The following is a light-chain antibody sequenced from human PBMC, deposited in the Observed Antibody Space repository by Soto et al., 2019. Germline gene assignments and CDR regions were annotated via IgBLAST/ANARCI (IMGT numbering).Light chain of an antibody. CDR1: SSDVGAYNY. V-gene: IGLV2-14*01. CDR3: SSYTSGRTLVV. CDR2: VVT. Sequence: QSALTQPASVSGSPGQSITISCTGSSSDVGAYNYVSWYQPLPGKAFRLIIYVVTKLTSGFSNRFSGSKSGNTASLTLSGLRSEDEADYYFSSYTSGRTLVVFGVGTKLTVL. J-gene: IGLJ2*01.